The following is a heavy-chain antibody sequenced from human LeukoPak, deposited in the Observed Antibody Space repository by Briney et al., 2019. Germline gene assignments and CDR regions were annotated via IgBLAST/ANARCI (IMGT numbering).Heavy chain of an antibody. J-gene: IGHJ5*02. CDR2: IYTSGRH. CDR3: ARHVGATFFNWIDP. CDR1: CGSISSYY. Sequence: SETLSLTFTVSCGSISSYYWSWIRQPPGKGLEWIGYIYTSGRHKYSPSLKSPVNMSSDTSKNKFYLTLNSVTAADTAIYSCARHVGATFFNWIDPWGQGTLVTVSS. V-gene: IGHV4-4*09. D-gene: IGHD1-26*01.